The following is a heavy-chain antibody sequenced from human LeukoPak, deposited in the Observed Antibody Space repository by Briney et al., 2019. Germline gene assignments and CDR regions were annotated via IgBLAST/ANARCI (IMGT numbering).Heavy chain of an antibody. CDR3: ARHQPATMVRGKIGY. V-gene: IGHV3-66*04. CDR2: IYSGGST. D-gene: IGHD3-10*01. Sequence: PGGSLRLSCAASEFSVGSNYMTWVRQAPGKGLEWVSLIYSGGSTYYADSVKGRFTISRDNSKNTLYLQMNSLRAEDTAVYYCARHQPATMVRGKIGYWGQGTLVTVSS. CDR1: EFSVGSNY. J-gene: IGHJ4*02.